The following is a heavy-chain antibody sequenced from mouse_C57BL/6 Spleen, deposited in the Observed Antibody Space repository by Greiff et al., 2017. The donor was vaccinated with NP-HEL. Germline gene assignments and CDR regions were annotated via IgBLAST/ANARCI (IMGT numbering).Heavy chain of an antibody. CDR2: IDPSDSYT. V-gene: IGHV1-69*01. CDR1: GYTFTSYW. Sequence: QVQLKQPGAELVMPGASVKLSCKASGYTFTSYWMHWVKQRPGQGLEWIGEIDPSDSYTNYNQKFKGKSTLTVDKSSSTAYMQLSSLTSEDSAVYYCARWDYSNYDAMDYWGQGTSVTVSS. CDR3: ARWDYSNYDAMDY. J-gene: IGHJ4*01. D-gene: IGHD2-5*01.